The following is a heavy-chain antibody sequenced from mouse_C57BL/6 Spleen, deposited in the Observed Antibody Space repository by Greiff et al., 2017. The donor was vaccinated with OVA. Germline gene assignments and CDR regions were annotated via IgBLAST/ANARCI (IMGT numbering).Heavy chain of an antibody. J-gene: IGHJ2*01. CDR2: INPSSGYT. D-gene: IGHD2-2*01. CDR1: GYTFTSYT. Sequence: QVQLKESGAELARPGASVKMSCKASGYTFTSYTMHWVKQRPGKGLEWIGYINPSSGYTKYNQKFKDKATLTADKASSTAYMQLSSLTSEDSAVYYCARWGYGYDDFDYWGQVTTLTVSS. CDR3: ARWGYGYDDFDY. V-gene: IGHV1-4*01.